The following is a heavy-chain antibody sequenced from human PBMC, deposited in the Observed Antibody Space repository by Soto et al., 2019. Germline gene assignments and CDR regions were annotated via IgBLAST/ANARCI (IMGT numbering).Heavy chain of an antibody. CDR3: AKQPPNDSSSWYYLTGYFDY. CDR2: ISGSGGST. J-gene: IGHJ4*02. Sequence: GGSLRLSCAASGFTFSSYAMSWVRQAPGKGLEWVSAISGSGGSTYYADSVKGRFTISRDNSKNTLYLQMNSLRAEDTAVYYCAKQPPNDSSSWYYLTGYFDYWGQGTLVTVSS. CDR1: GFTFSSYA. D-gene: IGHD6-13*01. V-gene: IGHV3-23*01.